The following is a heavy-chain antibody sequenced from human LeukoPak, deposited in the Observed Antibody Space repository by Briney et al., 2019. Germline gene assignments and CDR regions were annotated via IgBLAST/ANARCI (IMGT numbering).Heavy chain of an antibody. J-gene: IGHJ4*02. CDR2: ISVYNGNT. Sequence: ASVKVPCKASGYTFTSYGISWVRQAPGQGLEWMGWISVYNGNTNYAQKVQGRVTMTTDTSTSTAYMELRSLRSDDTAVYYCARHYDILTGSPHFDYWGQGTLVTVSS. V-gene: IGHV1-18*01. CDR1: GYTFTSYG. CDR3: ARHYDILTGSPHFDY. D-gene: IGHD3-9*01.